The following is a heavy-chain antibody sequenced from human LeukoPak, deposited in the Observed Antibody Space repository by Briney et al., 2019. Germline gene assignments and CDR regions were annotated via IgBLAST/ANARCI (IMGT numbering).Heavy chain of an antibody. CDR3: ARDVYYGSGSPRLDY. CDR1: GGSFSGYY. D-gene: IGHD3-10*01. V-gene: IGHV4-34*01. J-gene: IGHJ4*02. CDR2: INHSGST. Sequence: SETLSLTCAVYGGSFSGYYWSWIRQPPGKGLEWIGEINHSGSTNYNPSLKSRVTISVDTSKNQFSLKLSSVTAADTAVYYCARDVYYGSGSPRLDYWGQGTLVTVSS.